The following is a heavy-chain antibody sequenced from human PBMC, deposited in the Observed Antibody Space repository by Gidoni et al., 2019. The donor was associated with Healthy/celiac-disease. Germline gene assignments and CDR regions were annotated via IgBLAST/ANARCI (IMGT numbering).Heavy chain of an antibody. V-gene: IGHV1-24*01. CDR1: GYTLTELS. D-gene: IGHD3-22*01. J-gene: IGHJ4*02. Sequence: QVQLVQSGAEVKKPGASVKVSCKVSGYTLTELSMHWVRQAPGKGLESMGGFDPEDGETIYAQKFQGRVTMTEDTSTDTAYMELSSLRSEDTAVYYCATVKAYDSSGYYSALALDYWGQGTLVTVSS. CDR3: ATVKAYDSSGYYSALALDY. CDR2: FDPEDGET.